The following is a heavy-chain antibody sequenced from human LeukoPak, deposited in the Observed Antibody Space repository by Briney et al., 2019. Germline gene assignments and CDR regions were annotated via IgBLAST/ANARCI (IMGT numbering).Heavy chain of an antibody. Sequence: TSETLSLTCTVSGGSISSSNYYWGWIRQPPGKGLEWIGSIYYSGYTYYNPSVESRVTISVDTSKNQFSLQLNSVTPEDTAVYYCARDGSSSWYYFDYWGQGTLVTVSS. D-gene: IGHD6-13*01. CDR3: ARDGSSSWYYFDY. J-gene: IGHJ4*02. V-gene: IGHV4-39*02. CDR2: IYYSGYT. CDR1: GGSISSSNYY.